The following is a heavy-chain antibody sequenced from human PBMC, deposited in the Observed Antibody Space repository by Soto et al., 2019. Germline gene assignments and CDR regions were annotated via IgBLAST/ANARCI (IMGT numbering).Heavy chain of an antibody. CDR3: ARGPINNYDFWSGYLIPNNWFDP. CDR2: INHSGST. J-gene: IGHJ5*02. D-gene: IGHD3-3*01. Sequence: RQPPGKGLEWIGEINHSGSTNYNPSLKSRVTISVDTSKNQFSLKLSSVTAADTAVYYCARGPINNYDFWSGYLIPNNWFDPWGQGTLVTVSS. V-gene: IGHV4-34*01.